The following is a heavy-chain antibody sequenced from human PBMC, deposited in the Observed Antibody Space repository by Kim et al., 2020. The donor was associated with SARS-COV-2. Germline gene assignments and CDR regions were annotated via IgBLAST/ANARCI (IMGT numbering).Heavy chain of an antibody. CDR1: GYSFTSYW. D-gene: IGHD4-17*01. CDR2: IDPSDSYT. Sequence: GESLKISCKGSGYSFTSYWISWVRQMPGKGLEWMGRIDPSDSYTNYSPSFQGHVTISADKSISTAYLQWSSLKASDTAMYYCASYGGNSYYYYGMDVWGQGTTVTVSS. J-gene: IGHJ6*02. CDR3: ASYGGNSYYYYGMDV. V-gene: IGHV5-10-1*01.